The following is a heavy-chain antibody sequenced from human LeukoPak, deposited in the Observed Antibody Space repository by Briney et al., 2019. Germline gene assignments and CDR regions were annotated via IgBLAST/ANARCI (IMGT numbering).Heavy chain of an antibody. CDR3: ARARYLSGNYDDAFDI. CDR1: SYTLKNYG. Sequence: ASVKVSCKASSYTLKNYGVSWVRQAPGHGPEWMGWISAYDGNTNFAQTLQARVTMTTDTSTNTAYMELSSLISDDTAMYYCARARYLSGNYDDAFDIWGQGTMVTVSS. V-gene: IGHV1-18*01. J-gene: IGHJ3*02. CDR2: ISAYDGNT. D-gene: IGHD3-10*01.